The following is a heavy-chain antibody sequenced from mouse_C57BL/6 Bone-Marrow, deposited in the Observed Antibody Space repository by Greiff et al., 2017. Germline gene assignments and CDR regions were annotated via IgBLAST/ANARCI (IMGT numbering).Heavy chain of an antibody. V-gene: IGHV7-3*01. D-gene: IGHD1-1*01. CDR2: IRNKANGYTT. CDR1: GFTFTDYY. Sequence: EVKLVEPGGGLVQPGGSLSLSCAASGFTFTDYYMSWVRQPPGKALEWLGFIRNKANGYTTEYSASVKGRITISRDNSHSILYLQMNALRAEDSATYYCAIYILITTVVATGEAMDYWSQGTSVTVSS. CDR3: AIYILITTVVATGEAMDY. J-gene: IGHJ4*01.